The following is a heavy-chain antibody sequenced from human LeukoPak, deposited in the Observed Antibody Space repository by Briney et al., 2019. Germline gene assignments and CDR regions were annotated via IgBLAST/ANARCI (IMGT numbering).Heavy chain of an antibody. CDR2: IYYSGST. CDR1: GGSISSSSYY. V-gene: IGHV4-39*07. J-gene: IGHJ5*02. Sequence: SETLSLTCTVSGGSISSSSYYWGWIRQPPGKGLEWIGSIYYSGSTNYNPSLKSRVTISVDTSKNQFSLKLSSVTAADTAVYYCARKSNSSSSEASYNWFDPWGQGTLVTVSS. CDR3: ARKSNSSSSEASYNWFDP. D-gene: IGHD6-6*01.